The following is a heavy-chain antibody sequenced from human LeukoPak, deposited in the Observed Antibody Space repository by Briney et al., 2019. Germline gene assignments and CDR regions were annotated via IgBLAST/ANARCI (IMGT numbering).Heavy chain of an antibody. Sequence: PGGSLRLSCVVSGFTVSNNGLSWFREAPGKRLEWVSDISGVGNTYYAESVKGGFTISRDNSKNTLYLQMNSLRAEDTALYYASGHGSSSYWGQGTLVAVSS. D-gene: IGHD6-13*01. CDR3: SGHGSSSY. J-gene: IGHJ4*02. CDR1: GFTVSNNG. V-gene: IGHV3-23*01. CDR2: ISGVGNT.